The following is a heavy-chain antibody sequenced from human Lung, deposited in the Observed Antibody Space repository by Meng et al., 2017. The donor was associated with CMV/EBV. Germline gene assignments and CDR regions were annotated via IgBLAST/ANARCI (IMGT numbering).Heavy chain of an antibody. J-gene: IGHJ4*02. CDR3: AREEGSYDGSGAFDY. CDR2: INSRSGTT. V-gene: IGHV1-46*01. Sequence: ASVXVSCQASGYTFTNYYLHWVRQAPGQGLEWMGMINSRSGTTTYSQKFQGRISMTRDTSTSTAYLDLSSLRSEDSTVYYCAREEGSYDGSGAFDYWGQGTLVTFSS. D-gene: IGHD3-22*01. CDR1: GYTFTNYY.